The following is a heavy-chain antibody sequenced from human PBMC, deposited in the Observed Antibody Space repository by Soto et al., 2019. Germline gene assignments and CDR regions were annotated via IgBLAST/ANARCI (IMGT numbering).Heavy chain of an antibody. J-gene: IGHJ4*02. CDR2: IYYNGNT. D-gene: IGHD7-27*01. Sequence: QVQLQESGPGLVKPSETLSLTCTVSGGSISNHYWSWIRQPPGKGLEWIGYIYYNGNTNYNPSLKSRVTMSVDTSKNQFPLKLTSVTAADTAVYYCARSNWYSEYWGQGTLVTVSS. CDR3: ARSNWYSEY. V-gene: IGHV4-59*11. CDR1: GGSISNHY.